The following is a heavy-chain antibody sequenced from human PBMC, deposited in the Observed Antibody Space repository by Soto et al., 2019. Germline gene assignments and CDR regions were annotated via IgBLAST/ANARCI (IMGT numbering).Heavy chain of an antibody. CDR1: GGSISSSNW. Sequence: QVQLQESGPGLVKPSGTLSLTCAVSGGSISSSNWWSWVRQPPGKGLEWIGEIYHSGSTNYNPSLKSRVTISVNKSKNQFSLKLSSVTAADTAVYYCARDKQWLVVGYYYGMDVWGQGTTVTVSS. D-gene: IGHD6-19*01. V-gene: IGHV4-4*02. CDR3: ARDKQWLVVGYYYGMDV. CDR2: IYHSGST. J-gene: IGHJ6*02.